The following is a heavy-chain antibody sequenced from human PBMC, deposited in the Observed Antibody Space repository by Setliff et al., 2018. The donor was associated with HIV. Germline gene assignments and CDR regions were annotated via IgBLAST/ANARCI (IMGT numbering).Heavy chain of an antibody. Sequence: GGSLRLSCAASGLTFSHFAMTWVRQAPGKGLEWLCTISGRGDVTYYADSVKGRFTISRDNSKNTFYLQMNSLRAEDTAVYYCAQGGHYSHFDSWGQGSQVTVSS. J-gene: IGHJ4*02. CDR3: AQGGHYSHFDS. V-gene: IGHV3-23*01. D-gene: IGHD2-21*01. CDR1: GLTFSHFA. CDR2: ISGRGDVT.